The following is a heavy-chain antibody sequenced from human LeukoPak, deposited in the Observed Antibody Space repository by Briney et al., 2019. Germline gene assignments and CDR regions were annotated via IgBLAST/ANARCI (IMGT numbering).Heavy chain of an antibody. Sequence: ASVKVSCKASGYTFTSYGISRVRQAPGQGLEWMGWTSAYNGNTNYAQKLQGRVTMTTDTSTSTAYMELRSLRSDDTAVYYCARDSGIVVVVAATSGGDYWGQGTLVTVSS. J-gene: IGHJ4*02. CDR2: TSAYNGNT. CDR1: GYTFTSYG. D-gene: IGHD2-15*01. V-gene: IGHV1-18*01. CDR3: ARDSGIVVVVAATSGGDY.